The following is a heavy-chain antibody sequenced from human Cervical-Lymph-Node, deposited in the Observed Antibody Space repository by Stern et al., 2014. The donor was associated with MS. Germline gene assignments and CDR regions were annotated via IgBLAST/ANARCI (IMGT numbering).Heavy chain of an antibody. CDR1: GFTFSSFG. Sequence: QMQLVESGGGLVQPGRSLRLSCAASGFTFSSFGMHWVRQAPGKGLEWVALIWSGGSKTYYADSVKGRFTISRDNSKNTLYLQMNTLRAEDTAVYYCARWFGDLSAYDVWGQGTLVTVSS. V-gene: IGHV3-33*01. CDR2: IWSGGSKT. J-gene: IGHJ3*01. CDR3: ARWFGDLSAYDV. D-gene: IGHD3-10*01.